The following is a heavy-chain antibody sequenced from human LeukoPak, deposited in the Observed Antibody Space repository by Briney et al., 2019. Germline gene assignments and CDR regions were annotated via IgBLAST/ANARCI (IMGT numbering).Heavy chain of an antibody. Sequence: ASVKVSCKASGGTFSSYAISWVRQAPGQGLEWMGRIIPILGIANYAQKFQGRVTITADKSTSTAYMELSSLRSEDTAVYYCAREWELLLYYFDYWGQGTLVTVSS. J-gene: IGHJ4*02. CDR1: GGTFSSYA. CDR2: IIPILGIA. CDR3: AREWELLLYYFDY. D-gene: IGHD1-26*01. V-gene: IGHV1-69*04.